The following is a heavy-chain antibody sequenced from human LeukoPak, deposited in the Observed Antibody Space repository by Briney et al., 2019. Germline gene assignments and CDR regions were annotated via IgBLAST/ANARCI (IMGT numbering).Heavy chain of an antibody. Sequence: GSLRLSCTASGFTFGDYAMSWVRQAPGKGLEWVGFIRSKTYGGTIEYAASVKGRFTISRDDSKSIAYLQMNSLKSEDTAVYYCHWGPSRGSYDYWGQGTLVTVSS. J-gene: IGHJ4*02. D-gene: IGHD6-19*01. CDR1: GFTFGDYA. CDR3: HWGPSRGSYDY. CDR2: IRSKTYGGTI. V-gene: IGHV3-49*04.